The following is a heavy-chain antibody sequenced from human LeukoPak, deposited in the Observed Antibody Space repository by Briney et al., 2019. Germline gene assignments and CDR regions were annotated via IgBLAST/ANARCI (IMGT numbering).Heavy chain of an antibody. CDR3: AKALRKTGYGGYYYYGMDV. J-gene: IGHJ6*02. D-gene: IGHD3-9*01. CDR1: GFTFSSYA. Sequence: GGSLRLSCAASGFTFSSYAMSWVRQAPGEGLEWVSAISGSGGSTYYADSVKGRFTISRDNSKNTLYLQMNSLRAEDTAVYYCAKALRKTGYGGYYYYGMDVWGQGTTVTVSS. CDR2: ISGSGGST. V-gene: IGHV3-23*01.